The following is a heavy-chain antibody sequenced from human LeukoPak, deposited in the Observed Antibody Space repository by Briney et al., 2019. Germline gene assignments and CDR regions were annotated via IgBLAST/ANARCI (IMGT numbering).Heavy chain of an antibody. D-gene: IGHD2-2*01. J-gene: IGHJ6*02. V-gene: IGHV3-30-3*01. CDR2: ILYDGSNK. Sequence: GGSLRLSCAASGFTFSSYAMHWVRQAPGKGLEWEAVILYDGSNKYYADSVKGRFTISRDNSKNTLYLQMNSLRAEDTAVYYCARVFCSSTSCYYYYYYGMDVWGQGTTVTVSS. CDR3: ARVFCSSTSCYYYYYYGMDV. CDR1: GFTFSSYA.